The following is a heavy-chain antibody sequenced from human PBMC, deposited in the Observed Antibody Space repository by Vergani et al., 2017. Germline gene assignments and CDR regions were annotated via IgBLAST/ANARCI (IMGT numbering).Heavy chain of an antibody. CDR3: ARGRQWRLTEYLYGMDV. CDR2: INTNSGNP. V-gene: IGHV7-4-1*02. CDR1: GYTFTSYA. Sequence: QVQLVQSGSELKKPGASVKVSCKASGYTFTSYAMNWVRQAPGQGLEFMGWINTNSGNPTYAPGFTGRFVFSLDISVSTAYLQISGLKAEDSAVYYCARGRQWRLTEYLYGMDVWGQGTTVTVSS. J-gene: IGHJ6*02. D-gene: IGHD6-19*01.